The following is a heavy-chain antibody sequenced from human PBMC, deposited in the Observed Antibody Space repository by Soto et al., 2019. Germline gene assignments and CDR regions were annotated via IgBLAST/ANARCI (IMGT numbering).Heavy chain of an antibody. CDR3: ARGVGSGIYYNQYNWFDP. Sequence: QVQLVQSGGEVKKPGASVKVSCKASGYTFTTYGISWVRQAPGQGLEWMGWINVYNGNTKYARKLQGRVTMTTDTSTSTAYMELRSLISDDTAVYYCARGVGSGIYYNQYNWFDPWGQGTLVTVSS. J-gene: IGHJ5*02. CDR2: INVYNGNT. V-gene: IGHV1-18*01. D-gene: IGHD3-10*01. CDR1: GYTFTTYG.